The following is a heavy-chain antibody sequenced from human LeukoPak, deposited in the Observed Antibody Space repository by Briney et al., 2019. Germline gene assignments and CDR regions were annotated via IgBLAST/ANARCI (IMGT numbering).Heavy chain of an antibody. D-gene: IGHD4-11*01. V-gene: IGHV3-48*03. Sequence: GGSLRLSCAASGFTFSSYEMNWVRQAPGKGLEWVSYISSSGSTIYYADSVKGRFTISRDNAKNSLYLQMNSLRAEDTAVYYCARGVRGYYGMNVWGKGTTVTVSS. CDR3: ARGVRGYYGMNV. J-gene: IGHJ6*04. CDR1: GFTFSSYE. CDR2: ISSSGSTI.